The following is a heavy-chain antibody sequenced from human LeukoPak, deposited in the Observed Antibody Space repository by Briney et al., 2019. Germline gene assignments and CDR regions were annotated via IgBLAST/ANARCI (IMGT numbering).Heavy chain of an antibody. J-gene: IGHJ6*04. Sequence: SETLSLTCAVYGGSFSGYYWSWIRQPPGKGLEWIGEINRSGSTNYNPSLKSRVTISVDTSKNQFSLKLSSVTATDTAVYYCGRGRRYYGSGSSYGRDVWGEETTVTVSA. CDR3: GRGRRYYGSGSSYGRDV. D-gene: IGHD3-10*01. V-gene: IGHV4-34*01. CDR1: GGSFSGYY. CDR2: INRSGST.